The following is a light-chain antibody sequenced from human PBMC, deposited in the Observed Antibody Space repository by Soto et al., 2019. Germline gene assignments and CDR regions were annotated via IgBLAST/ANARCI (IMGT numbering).Light chain of an antibody. CDR1: SSNIGSNT. CDR3: AAWDDSLNGSWV. J-gene: IGLJ1*01. Sequence: QSALTQPPSASGTPGQSVTISCSGSSSNIGSNTVNWYQQLPGTAPKLLIYSNNQRPSGVPDRFSGSKSGTSASLAISGLQSEDEADYYCAAWDDSLNGSWVFGNGTKVTV. V-gene: IGLV1-44*01. CDR2: SNN.